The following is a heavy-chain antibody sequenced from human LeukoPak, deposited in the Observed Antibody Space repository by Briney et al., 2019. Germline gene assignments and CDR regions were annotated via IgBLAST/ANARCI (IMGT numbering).Heavy chain of an antibody. V-gene: IGHV1-2*02. CDR2: INPNSGGT. D-gene: IGHD6-13*01. Sequence: ASVKVSCKASGYTFTGYYMHWVRQAPGQGLEWMGWINPNSGGTNYAQKFQGRVTMTRDTSISTAYMELSRLRSDDTAVYYCARDLCPPGIVAAGCLASFDYWGQGTLVTVSS. J-gene: IGHJ4*02. CDR3: ARDLCPPGIVAAGCLASFDY. CDR1: GYTFTGYY.